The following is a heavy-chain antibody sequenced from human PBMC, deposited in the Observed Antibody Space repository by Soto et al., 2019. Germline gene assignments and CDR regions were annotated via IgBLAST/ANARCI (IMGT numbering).Heavy chain of an antibody. D-gene: IGHD3-10*01. J-gene: IGHJ6*03. CDR3: ARVGDGRFGEGYYYYYYMDV. Sequence: ASVTVYCQAAGYTITSYGISWVRQAPGQGLEWMGWISAYNGNTNYAQKLQGRVTMTTDTSTSTAYMELRSLRSDDTAVYYCARVGDGRFGEGYYYYYYMDVWGKGTTVTVSS. CDR1: GYTITSYG. CDR2: ISAYNGNT. V-gene: IGHV1-18*01.